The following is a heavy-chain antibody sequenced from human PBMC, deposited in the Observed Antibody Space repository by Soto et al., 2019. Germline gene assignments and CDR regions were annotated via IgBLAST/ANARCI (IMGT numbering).Heavy chain of an antibody. CDR2: ISAYNGNT. J-gene: IGHJ4*02. CDR1: GYTFTSYG. V-gene: IGHV1-18*01. D-gene: IGHD6-13*01. Sequence: GASVKVSCKASGYTFTSYGISWVRQAPGQGLEWMGWISAYNGNTNYAQKLQGRVTMTEDTSTDTAYMELSSLRSEDTAVYYCATAAAAGPFDFDYWGQGTLVTVSS. CDR3: ATAAAAGPFDFDY.